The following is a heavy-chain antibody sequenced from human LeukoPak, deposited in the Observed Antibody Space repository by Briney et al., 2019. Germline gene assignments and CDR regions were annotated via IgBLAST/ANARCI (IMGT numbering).Heavy chain of an antibody. CDR3: ARTTGGDY. J-gene: IGHJ4*02. V-gene: IGHV3-30*01. D-gene: IGHD4-17*01. Sequence: GGSLRLSCAASGFTFSSYAMHWVRQAPGKGLEWVAVISYDGSNKYYADSVKGRFTISRDNSKNTLYLQMNSLRAEDTAVYYCARTTGGDYWGQGTLVTVSP. CDR1: GFTFSSYA. CDR2: ISYDGSNK.